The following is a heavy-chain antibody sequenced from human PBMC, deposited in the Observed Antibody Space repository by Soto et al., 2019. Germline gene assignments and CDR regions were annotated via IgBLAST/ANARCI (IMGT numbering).Heavy chain of an antibody. D-gene: IGHD6-19*01. CDR3: ARDYGSEDYYGMDV. CDR1: GGSISSYY. Sequence: SETLSLTCTVSGGSISSYYWSWIRQPPGKGLEWIGYIYYSGSTNYNPSLKSRVTISVDTSKNQFSLKLSPVTAADTAVYYCARDYGSEDYYGMDVWGQGTTVTVSS. CDR2: IYYSGST. J-gene: IGHJ6*02. V-gene: IGHV4-59*01.